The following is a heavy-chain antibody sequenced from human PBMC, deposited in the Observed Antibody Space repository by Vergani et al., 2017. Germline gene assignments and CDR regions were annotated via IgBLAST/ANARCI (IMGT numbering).Heavy chain of an antibody. CDR2: IKSDGSIT. V-gene: IGHV3-74*03. J-gene: IGHJ6*02. CDR1: GFSFNSYW. Sequence: DVHLAESGGGFFQPGGSLRLSCSASGFSFNSYWMHWIRQVPGKGLLWVSRIKSDGSITAYADSVKGRFTISRDNAKNSLYLQMNSLRAEDTAVYYCAREGSGWEGRYYYGMDVWGQGTTVTVSS. D-gene: IGHD6-19*01. CDR3: AREGSGWEGRYYYGMDV.